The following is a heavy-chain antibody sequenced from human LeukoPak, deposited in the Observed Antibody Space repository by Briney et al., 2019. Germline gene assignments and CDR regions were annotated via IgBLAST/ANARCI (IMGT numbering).Heavy chain of an antibody. CDR3: AREWGNNWFDP. J-gene: IGHJ5*02. CDR2: FYSGGST. D-gene: IGHD3-16*01. CDR1: GVNANSNY. Sequence: GGSLRLFYAASGVNANSNYKRWGRPASGKGAELVSIFYSGGSTYYADSVKGRFTISRDNSKNTLYLQMNSLRAEDTAVYYCAREWGNNWFDPWGQGTLVTVSS. V-gene: IGHV3-53*01.